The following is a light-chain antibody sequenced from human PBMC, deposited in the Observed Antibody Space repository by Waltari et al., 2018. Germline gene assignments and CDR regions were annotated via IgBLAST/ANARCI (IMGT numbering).Light chain of an antibody. J-gene: IGLJ2*01. CDR1: SLRTYY. CDR2: GES. V-gene: IGLV3-19*01. Sequence: SSELTQDPAVSVALGQAVRITCQGDSLRTYYASWYQQKPGQAPALVIYGESTRPSGLRDRFSGSSAGNTASLTISGAQAEDEADYCCASRDSSGNNAVFGGGTKLTVL. CDR3: ASRDSSGNNAV.